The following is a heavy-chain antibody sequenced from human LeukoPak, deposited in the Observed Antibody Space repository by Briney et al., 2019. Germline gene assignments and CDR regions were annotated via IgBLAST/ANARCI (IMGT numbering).Heavy chain of an antibody. Sequence: PGGSLRLSCAAPGFTFSSYAMSWVRQAPGKGLEWVSAISGSGGSTYYADSVKGRFTISRDNSKNTLYLQMNSLRAEDTAVYYCAKDRVIVVDMGAFDIWGQGTMVTVSS. CDR3: AKDRVIVVDMGAFDI. J-gene: IGHJ3*02. CDR2: ISGSGGST. V-gene: IGHV3-23*01. D-gene: IGHD3-22*01. CDR1: GFTFSSYA.